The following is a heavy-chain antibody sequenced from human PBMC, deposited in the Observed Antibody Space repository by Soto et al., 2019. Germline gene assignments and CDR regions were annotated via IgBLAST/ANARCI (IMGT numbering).Heavy chain of an antibody. Sequence: QVQLVQSGAEVRKPGSSVKVSCKGSGGTFSRHAISWVRQAPGQGLEWMGGIIPIFGTANHAQKFQGRVTIIADESTSTVYMELSSLRSEDTAMYYCARGWGYDSNDYYYAYWGQGTLVIVSS. J-gene: IGHJ4*02. V-gene: IGHV1-69*01. CDR3: ARGWGYDSNDYYYAY. CDR2: IIPIFGTA. D-gene: IGHD3-22*01. CDR1: GGTFSRHA.